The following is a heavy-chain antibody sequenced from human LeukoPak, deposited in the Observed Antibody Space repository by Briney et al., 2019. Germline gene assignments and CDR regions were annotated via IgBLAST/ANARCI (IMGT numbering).Heavy chain of an antibody. CDR2: IKEDGTET. CDR1: GFMFSSNW. J-gene: IGHJ4*02. D-gene: IGHD5/OR15-5a*01. CDR3: AREGRSLHTF. Sequence: PGGSLRLSCAASGFMFSSNWMSWVRLAPGKGLEWVANIKEDGTETYYVDSVKGRFTISRDNAKNSLYLQMNSLRVEDTAVYYCAREGRSLHTFRGQGTLVTVSS. V-gene: IGHV3-7*03.